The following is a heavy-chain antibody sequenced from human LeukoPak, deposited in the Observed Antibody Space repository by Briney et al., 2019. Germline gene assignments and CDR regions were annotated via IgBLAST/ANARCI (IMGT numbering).Heavy chain of an antibody. CDR1: GHTFTDYS. CDR3: ARDRGNGFDF. J-gene: IGHJ4*02. V-gene: IGHV7-4-1*02. CDR2: INTNSGNP. D-gene: IGHD2-8*01. Sequence: GASVKVSCKASGHTFTDYSINWVRLAPGEGLEWMGWINTNSGNPTYAQGFTGRFVFSWDTSVSTAYLQISGLKTDDTALYYCARDRGNGFDFWGQGTLVTVSS.